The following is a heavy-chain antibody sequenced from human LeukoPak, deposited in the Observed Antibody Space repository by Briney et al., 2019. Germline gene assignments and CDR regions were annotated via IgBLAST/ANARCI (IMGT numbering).Heavy chain of an antibody. CDR2: ITSSGTHI. CDR3: ARDPYSGNYGNDYYYYMDV. Sequence: GGSLRLSCAASGFTFSSFNMNWVRQAPGKAMEWVSSITSSGTHIFYADSVRGRFTMSRDNAKNSLYLQMDSLGPDDTAVYYCARDPYSGNYGNDYYYYMDVWGKGTTVTISS. D-gene: IGHD1-26*01. CDR1: GFTFSSFN. V-gene: IGHV3-21*01. J-gene: IGHJ6*03.